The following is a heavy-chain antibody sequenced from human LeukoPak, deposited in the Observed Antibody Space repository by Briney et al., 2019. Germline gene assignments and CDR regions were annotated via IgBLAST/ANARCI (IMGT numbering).Heavy chain of an antibody. CDR1: GGSISSYY. CDR2: IYYSGST. J-gene: IGHJ4*02. V-gene: IGHV4-59*01. CDR3: AGSGSYYKFPY. D-gene: IGHD3-10*01. Sequence: SETLSLTCTVSGGSISSYYWSWIRQPPGKGLEWIGYIYYSGSTNYNPSLKSRVTISVDTSKNQFSLKLSSVTAADTAVYYCAGSGSYYKFPYWGQGTLVTVSS.